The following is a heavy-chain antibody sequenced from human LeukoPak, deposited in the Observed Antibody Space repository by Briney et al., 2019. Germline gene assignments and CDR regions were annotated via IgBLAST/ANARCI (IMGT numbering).Heavy chain of an antibody. Sequence: EASVTVSCKASGYTFTSYYMHWVRQAPGQGLEWMGIINPSGGSTSYAQKFQGRVTMTRDTSTSTVYMELSSLRSEDTVVYYCARTRMIVPYYFDYWGQGTLVTVSS. CDR1: GYTFTSYY. CDR2: INPSGGST. D-gene: IGHD3-22*01. CDR3: ARTRMIVPYYFDY. V-gene: IGHV1-46*01. J-gene: IGHJ4*02.